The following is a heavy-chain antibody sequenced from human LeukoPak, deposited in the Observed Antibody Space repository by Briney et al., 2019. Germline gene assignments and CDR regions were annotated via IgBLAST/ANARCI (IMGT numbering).Heavy chain of an antibody. CDR3: ARVSGSFMTGCVDY. Sequence: PSETLSLTCTVSGGPVSSGSYYWSWIRQPPGKGLEWIGYIYYSGSTNYNPSLKSRVTISVDTSKNQFSLKLSSVTAADTAVYYCARVSGSFMTGCVDYWGQGNLVTVSS. D-gene: IGHD3-9*01. CDR2: IYYSGST. CDR1: GGPVSSGSYY. J-gene: IGHJ4*02. V-gene: IGHV4-61*01.